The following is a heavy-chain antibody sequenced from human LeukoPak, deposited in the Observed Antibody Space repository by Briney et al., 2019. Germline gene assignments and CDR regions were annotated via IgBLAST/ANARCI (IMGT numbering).Heavy chain of an antibody. CDR3: AKLPGYYDFWSGYFEGGYYFDY. J-gene: IGHJ4*02. CDR2: ISGSGGST. D-gene: IGHD3-3*01. V-gene: IGHV3-23*01. Sequence: GGSLRLSCAASGFTFSSYSMNWVRQAPGKGLEWVSAISGSGGSTYYADSVKGRFTISRDNSKNTLYLQMNSLRAEDTAVYYCAKLPGYYDFWSGYFEGGYYFDYWGQGTLVTVSS. CDR1: GFTFSSYS.